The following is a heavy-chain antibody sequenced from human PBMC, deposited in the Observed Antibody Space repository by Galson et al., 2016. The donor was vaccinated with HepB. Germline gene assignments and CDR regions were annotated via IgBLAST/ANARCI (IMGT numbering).Heavy chain of an antibody. CDR2: LSGSGGTT. CDR1: GFTFSSYA. J-gene: IGHJ4*02. V-gene: IGHV3-23*01. Sequence: LRLSCAASGFTFSSYAMSWVRQAPGKGLEWVSSLSGSGGTTYYADSVKGRFTISRDNSKNTLFLQMNSLRVEDTALYYCAKGDYYASGSPFYWGQGTLVTVS. CDR3: AKGDYYASGSPFY. D-gene: IGHD3-10*01.